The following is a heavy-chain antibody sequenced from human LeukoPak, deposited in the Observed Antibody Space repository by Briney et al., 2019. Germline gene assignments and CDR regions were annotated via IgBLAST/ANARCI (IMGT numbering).Heavy chain of an antibody. CDR2: ISGSGGST. Sequence: GGSLRLSCAASGFTFSSYAMSWVRQAPGKGLEWVSAISGSGGSTYYADSVKGRFTISRDNSKNTLYLQMNSLRAEDTAVYYCAKCGTVVVAATAQYNWFDPWGQGTLVTVSS. V-gene: IGHV3-23*01. CDR1: GFTFSSYA. J-gene: IGHJ5*02. CDR3: AKCGTVVVAATAQYNWFDP. D-gene: IGHD2-15*01.